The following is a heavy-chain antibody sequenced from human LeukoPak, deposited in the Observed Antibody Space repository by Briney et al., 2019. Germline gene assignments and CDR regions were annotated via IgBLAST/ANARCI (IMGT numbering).Heavy chain of an antibody. V-gene: IGHV3-23*01. CDR3: ARGPWGIPAGGYFNY. CDR2: ISGSGDNT. D-gene: IGHD6-13*01. CDR1: GFTFSSYA. J-gene: IGHJ4*02. Sequence: GGSLRLSCAASGFTFSSYAMSWVRLAPGKGLEWVSAISGSGDNTYYADSVKGRFTISRDNSRSTLYLQMNSLRAEDTAVYFCARGPWGIPAGGYFNYWGQGTLVTVSS.